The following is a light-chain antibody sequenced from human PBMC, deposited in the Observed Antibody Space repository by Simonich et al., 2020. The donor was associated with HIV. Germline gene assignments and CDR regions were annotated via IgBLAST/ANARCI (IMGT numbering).Light chain of an antibody. V-gene: IGLV2-14*03. CDR2: DVS. J-gene: IGLJ3*02. Sequence: QSALTQPASVSGSPGQSITISCTGTSSDVGGYNYVSWYQQHPGKAPKPMIYDVSNRPSGVSNRFSGSKSGNTASLTISGLQAEDEADYYCSSYTSSSRGVFGGGTKLTVL. CDR3: SSYTSSSRGV. CDR1: SSDVGGYNY.